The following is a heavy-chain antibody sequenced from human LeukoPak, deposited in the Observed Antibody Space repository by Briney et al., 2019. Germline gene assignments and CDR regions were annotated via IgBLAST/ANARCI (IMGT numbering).Heavy chain of an antibody. CDR2: IDGASTFI. CDR3: VRSDGGNPLTN. V-gene: IGHV3-21*05. Sequence: GGSLRLSYAAFGFTFRSYNMIWVRQAPGKGLEWVSNIDGASTFIYYADSVKGRFTISRDNAKNSLYLQMNSLRAEDTAVYYCVRSDGGNPLTNWGQGTLVTVSS. D-gene: IGHD4-23*01. J-gene: IGHJ4*02. CDR1: GFTFRSYN.